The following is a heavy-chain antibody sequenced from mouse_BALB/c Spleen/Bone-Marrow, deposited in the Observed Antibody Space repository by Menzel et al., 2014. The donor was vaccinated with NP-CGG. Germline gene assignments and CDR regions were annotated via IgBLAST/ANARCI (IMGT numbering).Heavy chain of an antibody. CDR2: IWSGGNT. V-gene: IGHV2-2*02. Sequence: QVQLKESGPGLVQPSQSLSITCTVSGFSLTTYGVHWVRQSPGKGLEWLGVIWSGGNTDYNAAFISRLSISKDNSKSQVFFKMNSLRANDTAIYYCARNSRIYYAYEGYAMDYWGQGTSVTVSS. D-gene: IGHD2-2*01. CDR1: GFSLTTYG. CDR3: ARNSRIYYAYEGYAMDY. J-gene: IGHJ4*01.